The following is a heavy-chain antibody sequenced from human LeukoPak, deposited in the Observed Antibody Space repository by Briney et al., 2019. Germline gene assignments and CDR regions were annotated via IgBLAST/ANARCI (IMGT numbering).Heavy chain of an antibody. CDR1: GFTFSDYS. CDR3: ARDYKYAFDN. D-gene: IGHD5-24*01. V-gene: IGHV3-48*01. CDR2: IGIDSGNT. J-gene: IGHJ4*02. Sequence: GGSLRLSCAASGFTFSDYSMNWGRQAPGKGLEWISYIGIDSGNTNYADSVKGRFTISGDKAKSSLYLQMNSLRVEDTAVYYCARDYKYAFDNWGQGTLVTVSS.